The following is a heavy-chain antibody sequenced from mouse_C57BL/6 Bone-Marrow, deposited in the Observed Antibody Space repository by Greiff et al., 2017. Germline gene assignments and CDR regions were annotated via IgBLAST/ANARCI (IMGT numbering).Heavy chain of an antibody. CDR1: GFSLTSYG. J-gene: IGHJ4*01. Sequence: QVQLKESGPGLVAPSQSLSITCTVSGFSLTSYGVHWVRQPPGKGLEWLVVIWSDGSTTYNSALKSRLSISKDNSKSQVFLKMNSLQTDDTAMYYCARHGLLVLYYAMDYWGQGTSVTVSS. CDR2: IWSDGST. V-gene: IGHV2-6-1*01. CDR3: ARHGLLVLYYAMDY.